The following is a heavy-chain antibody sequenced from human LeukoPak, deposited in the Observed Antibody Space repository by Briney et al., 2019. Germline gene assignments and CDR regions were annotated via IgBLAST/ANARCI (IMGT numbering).Heavy chain of an antibody. CDR1: GFTVSSNY. CDR2: IYSGGST. CDR3: ARSVATTRRVDY. V-gene: IGHV3-53*01. D-gene: IGHD5-12*01. Sequence: GGSLRLSCAASGFTVSSNYMSWVRQAPGKGLEWVSVIYSGGSTYYADSVKGRFTISRDNSKNTLYLQMNGLRAEDTAVYYCARSVATTRRVDYWGQGTLVTVSS. J-gene: IGHJ4*02.